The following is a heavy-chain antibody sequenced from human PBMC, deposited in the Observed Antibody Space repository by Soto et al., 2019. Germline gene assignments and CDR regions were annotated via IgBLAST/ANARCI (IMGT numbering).Heavy chain of an antibody. D-gene: IGHD3-3*01. CDR1: GFTFDDYA. J-gene: IGHJ5*02. V-gene: IGHV3-9*01. CDR3: AKTTEPYDFWSGFGVDP. Sequence: GGSLRLSCAASGFTFDDYAMHWVRQAPGKGLEWVSGISWNSGSIGYADSVKGRFTISRDNAKNSLYLQMNSLRAEDTALYYCAKTTEPYDFWSGFGVDPWGQGTLVTVSS. CDR2: ISWNSGSI.